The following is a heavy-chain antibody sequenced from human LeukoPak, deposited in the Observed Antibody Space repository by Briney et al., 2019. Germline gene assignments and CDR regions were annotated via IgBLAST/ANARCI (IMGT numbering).Heavy chain of an antibody. Sequence: PGGSLRLSCAASGFTFDDYAMHWVRQAPGKGLEWVSGISWNSGSIGYADSVKGRFTISRDNAKNSLYLQMNSLRAEDTALYYCAKDSGYYDFWRGYYTPHHYYGLDVWGQGTTVTVSS. CDR3: AKDSGYYDFWRGYYTPHHYYGLDV. J-gene: IGHJ6*02. V-gene: IGHV3-9*01. CDR2: ISWNSGSI. CDR1: GFTFDDYA. D-gene: IGHD3-3*01.